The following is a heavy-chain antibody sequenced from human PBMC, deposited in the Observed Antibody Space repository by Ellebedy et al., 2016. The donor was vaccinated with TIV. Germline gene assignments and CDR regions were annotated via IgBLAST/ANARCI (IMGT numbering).Heavy chain of an antibody. J-gene: IGHJ4*02. D-gene: IGHD6-19*01. Sequence: MPSETLSLTCTVSAGSTSTYYWRWIRQPPGPGLEWVGYIYYSGGTNYNPSLKSRLTISLHTSKNHFSLNLSSVTAADAAVYYCARAIPVAGRAGWEPFDYWGQGTLVTVSS. CDR3: ARAIPVAGRAGWEPFDY. V-gene: IGHV4-59*01. CDR1: AGSTSTYY. CDR2: IYYSGGT.